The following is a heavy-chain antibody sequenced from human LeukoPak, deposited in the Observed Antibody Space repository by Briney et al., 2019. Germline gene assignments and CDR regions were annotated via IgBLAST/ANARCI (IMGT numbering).Heavy chain of an antibody. D-gene: IGHD1-1*01. J-gene: IGHJ4*02. CDR2: ISSSSSTI. CDR1: GFTFSSYS. CDR3: ARGIRVNNWNPDHFDY. Sequence: PGGSLRLSCAASGFTFSSYSMNWVRQAPGKGLEWVSYISSSSSTIYYADSVKGRFTISRDNAKNSLYLQMNSLRAEDTAVYYCARGIRVNNWNPDHFDYWGQGTLVTVSS. V-gene: IGHV3-48*04.